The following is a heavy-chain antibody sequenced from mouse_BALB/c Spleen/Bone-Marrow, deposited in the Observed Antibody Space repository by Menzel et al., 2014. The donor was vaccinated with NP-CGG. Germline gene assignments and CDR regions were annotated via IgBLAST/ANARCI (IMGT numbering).Heavy chain of an antibody. CDR3: TRVRGYGSRAWFAY. CDR2: IYPSDSYT. D-gene: IGHD1-1*01. CDR1: GYTFTSYW. Sequence: VQLQQSGAELVRPGASVKLSCKASGYTFTSYWINWVKQRPGQGLEWIGNIYPSDSYTNYSQKFKDKATLTVDKSSSTAYMQLSSPTSEDSAVYYCTRVRGYGSRAWFAYWGQGTLVTVSA. J-gene: IGHJ3*01. V-gene: IGHV1-69*02.